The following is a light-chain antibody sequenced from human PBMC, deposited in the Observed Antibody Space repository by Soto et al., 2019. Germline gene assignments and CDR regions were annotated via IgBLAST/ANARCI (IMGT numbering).Light chain of an antibody. CDR1: QSIRSY. CDR3: QQSYSSPPT. CDR2: AAS. Sequence: IQMTQSPSSLSASVGDRVTITCRASQSIRSYLNWYQQKPGKAPKLMIFAASSLESGVPSRFSGSGSGTDFTLTISSLQPEDFATYYCQQSYSSPPTFGGGTKVEIQ. J-gene: IGKJ4*01. V-gene: IGKV1-39*01.